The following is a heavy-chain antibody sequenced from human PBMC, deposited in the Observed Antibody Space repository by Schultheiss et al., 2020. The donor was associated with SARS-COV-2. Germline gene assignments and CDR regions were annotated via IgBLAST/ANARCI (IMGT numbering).Heavy chain of an antibody. Sequence: SETLSLTCAVSGYSISSGYYWGWIRQPPGKGLEWIGEINHSGSTNYNPSLKSRVTISVDTSKNQFSLKLSSVTAADTAVYYCARGYIGYDFWSGYHGWFDPWGQGTLVTVSS. CDR3: ARGYIGYDFWSGYHGWFDP. D-gene: IGHD3-3*01. CDR1: GYSISSGYY. J-gene: IGHJ5*02. V-gene: IGHV4-38-2*01. CDR2: INHSGST.